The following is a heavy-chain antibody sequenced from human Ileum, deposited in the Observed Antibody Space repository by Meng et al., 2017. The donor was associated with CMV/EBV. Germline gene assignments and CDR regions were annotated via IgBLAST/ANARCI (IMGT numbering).Heavy chain of an antibody. Sequence: GESLRLSCAASGFSFSKLGMHWVRQAPGKGLDWLAFIRKDGSDKYYADSVKGRFTISRDNSKNTLYLQMNSLTAEDTAVYYCAKMLEVGATTNFDYWGQGTMVTVSS. CDR1: GFSFSKLG. CDR3: AKMLEVGATTNFDY. CDR2: IRKDGSDK. J-gene: IGHJ4*02. V-gene: IGHV3-30*02. D-gene: IGHD1-26*01.